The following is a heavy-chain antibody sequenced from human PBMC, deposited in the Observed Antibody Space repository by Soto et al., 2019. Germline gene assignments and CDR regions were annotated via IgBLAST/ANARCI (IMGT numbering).Heavy chain of an antibody. V-gene: IGHV3-33*01. D-gene: IGHD3-10*01. CDR1: GFTFSSYG. CDR2: IWDDGSNK. CDR3: ARDSLWFGESPNNFDY. J-gene: IGHJ4*02. Sequence: QVQLVESGGGVVQPGRSLRLSCAASGFTFSSYGMHWVRQAPGKGLEWVAVIWDDGSNKYYADSVKGRFTISRDNSKNTLYLQMNSLRAEDTAVYYCARDSLWFGESPNNFDYWGQGTLVTVSS.